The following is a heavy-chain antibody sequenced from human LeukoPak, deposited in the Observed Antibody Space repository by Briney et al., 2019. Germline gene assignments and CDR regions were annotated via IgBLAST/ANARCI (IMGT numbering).Heavy chain of an antibody. V-gene: IGHV5-51*01. J-gene: IGHJ4*02. CDR2: ISPGDSKT. CDR3: ARRVGCSSSSCREDY. CDR1: SCSFIRYF. Sequence: EALMSPSRASSCSFIRYFLRWLRHMPPEERLVWVVISPGDSKTIYYPSFQCQVTISTDKSISTAYLQWSSLKASDTAIYYCARRVGCSSSSCREDYWGQGTLVTVS. D-gene: IGHD2-2*01.